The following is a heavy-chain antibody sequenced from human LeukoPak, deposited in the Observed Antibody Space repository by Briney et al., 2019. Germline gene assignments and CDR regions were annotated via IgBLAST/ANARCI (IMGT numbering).Heavy chain of an antibody. V-gene: IGHV3-23*01. CDR3: AKGGPFSTSSQKYFDP. CDR1: GFSFSSYG. J-gene: IGHJ5*02. D-gene: IGHD6-6*01. Sequence: GGSLRLSCAASGFSFSSYGMTWVRQAPGKGLEWVSSISGSGGEIHYADSVKGRFTISRDNSKNTVYLQMNSLRGEDTAVFYCAKGGPFSTSSQKYFDPWGQGSLVIVS. CDR2: ISGSGGEI.